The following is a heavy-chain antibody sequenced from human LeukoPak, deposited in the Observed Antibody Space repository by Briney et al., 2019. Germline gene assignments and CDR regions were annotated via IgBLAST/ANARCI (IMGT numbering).Heavy chain of an antibody. Sequence: PGGSLRLSCAASGFTFRVCWMSWVRQAPGRGLERVANIKPDGSDKYYVDSVKGRFTISRDNAKNSLYLQMNSLRAEDTAVYYCATGGTSGYWGQGTLVTVSS. CDR2: IKPDGSDK. J-gene: IGHJ4*02. CDR1: GFTFRVCW. CDR3: ATGGTSGY. V-gene: IGHV3-7*02.